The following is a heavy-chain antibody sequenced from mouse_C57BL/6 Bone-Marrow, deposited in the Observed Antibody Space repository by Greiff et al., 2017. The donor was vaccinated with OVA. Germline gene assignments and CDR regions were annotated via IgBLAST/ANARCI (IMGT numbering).Heavy chain of an antibody. D-gene: IGHD4-1*01. CDR3: ARDRVGRRYAMDY. CDR1: GYTFTDYY. Sequence: VQLQQSGPVLVKPGASVKMSCKASGYTFTDYYINWVKQSHGKSLEWIGVINPYNGGTSYNQKFKGKATLTVDKSSSTAYMELNSLTSEDSAVYYCARDRVGRRYAMDYWGQGTSVTVSS. V-gene: IGHV1-19*01. CDR2: INPYNGGT. J-gene: IGHJ4*01.